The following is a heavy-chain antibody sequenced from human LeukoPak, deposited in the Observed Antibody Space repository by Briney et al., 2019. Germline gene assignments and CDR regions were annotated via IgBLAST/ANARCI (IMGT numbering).Heavy chain of an antibody. CDR1: GFTFSGYW. CDR3: ARTFAAAHIDY. V-gene: IGHV3-74*01. Sequence: PGGSLRLSCAASGFTFSGYWMHWVRQAPGKGLVWVSRINSDGSSTTYADSVKGRFTISRDNAKNTLYLEMNSLRAEDTAVYYCARTFAAAHIDYWGQGTLVTVSS. D-gene: IGHD2-15*01. J-gene: IGHJ4*02. CDR2: INSDGSST.